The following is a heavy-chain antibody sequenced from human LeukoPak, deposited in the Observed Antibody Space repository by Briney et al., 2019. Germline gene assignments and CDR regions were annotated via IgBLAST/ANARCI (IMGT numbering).Heavy chain of an antibody. V-gene: IGHV4-59*01. D-gene: IGHD6-19*01. J-gene: IGHJ4*02. CDR3: ARDGVAGGFDY. CDR1: GXSIGSYY. Sequence: SETLSLTCTVSGXSIGSYYWNWIRQAPGKGLEWMGYIHYSGSTNHNSSLKSRVTISVDTSKNQYSLRLSSVTAADTAVYYCARDGVAGGFDYWGQGTLVTVSS. CDR2: IHYSGST.